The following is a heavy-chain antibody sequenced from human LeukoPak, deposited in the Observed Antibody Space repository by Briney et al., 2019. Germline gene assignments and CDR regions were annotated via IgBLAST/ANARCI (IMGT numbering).Heavy chain of an antibody. CDR1: GFTFSSYW. D-gene: IGHD3-22*01. CDR2: INSDGSST. V-gene: IGHV3-74*01. J-gene: IGHJ4*02. Sequence: PGGSLRLSCAASGFTFSSYWMHWVRQAPGKGLVWVSRINSDGSSTSYADSVKGRFTISKDNAKNTLYLQMSSLRADDTAVYYCARASDSTGYYYDYWGQGTLVTVSS. CDR3: ARASDSTGYYYDY.